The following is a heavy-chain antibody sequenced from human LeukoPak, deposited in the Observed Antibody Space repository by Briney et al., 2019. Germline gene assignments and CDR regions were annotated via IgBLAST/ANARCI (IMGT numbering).Heavy chain of an antibody. CDR3: ARADIVVVPAALYWYFDL. CDR2: IYTSGST. Sequence: SEALSLTCTVSGGPISSGSYYWSWIRQPAGKGLEWIGRIYTSGSTNYNPSLKSRVTISVDTSKNQFSLKLSSVTAADTAVYYCARADIVVVPAALYWYFDLWGRGTLVTVPS. CDR1: GGPISSGSYY. J-gene: IGHJ2*01. V-gene: IGHV4-61*02. D-gene: IGHD2-2*01.